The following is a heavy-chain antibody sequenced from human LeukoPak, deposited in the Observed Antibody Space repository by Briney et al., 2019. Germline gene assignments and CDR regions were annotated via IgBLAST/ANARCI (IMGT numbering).Heavy chain of an antibody. CDR1: GYTFTGYY. J-gene: IGHJ6*03. CDR3: ARGMVAATFYYYMDV. CDR2: INPSSGGT. Sequence: ASVKVSCKPSGYTFTGYYIHWVRQAPGQGLEWMGWINPSSGGTNYPQKFQGRVTMTRDTSLSTAYMELSGLRSDDTAVYYCARGMVAATFYYYMDVWGKGTTVTVSS. D-gene: IGHD2-15*01. V-gene: IGHV1-2*02.